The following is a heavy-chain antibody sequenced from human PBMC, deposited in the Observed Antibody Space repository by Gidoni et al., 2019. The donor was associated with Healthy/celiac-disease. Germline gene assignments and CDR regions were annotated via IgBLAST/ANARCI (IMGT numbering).Heavy chain of an antibody. V-gene: IGHV4-34*01. J-gene: IGHJ5*02. CDR1: GGSFSGYY. Sequence: QVQLQQWGAGLLMPSETLSLTCAVYGGSFSGYYWSWIRQPPGQGLALIGEINHSGSTNYNPSLKSRVPISVDTPQNQFSLKLSSVTAADTAVYYCARVKALRGWFDPWGQGTLVTVSS. CDR2: INHSGST. CDR3: ARVKALRGWFDP.